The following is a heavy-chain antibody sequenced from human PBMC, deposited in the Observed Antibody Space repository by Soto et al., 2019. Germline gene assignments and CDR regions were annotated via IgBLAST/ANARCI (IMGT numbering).Heavy chain of an antibody. CDR3: ARRLDYGGNSVGAFDV. Sequence: SVKVSCKASGGTFSTSAISWVRQAPGQGLEWMGGIIPIIDTSQYAQKFQGRVTITADESTATAYKEESSLRSEDTAVYYCARRLDYGGNSVGAFDVWGQGTVVTVSS. V-gene: IGHV1-69*13. CDR2: IIPIIDTS. J-gene: IGHJ3*01. CDR1: GGTFSTSA. D-gene: IGHD4-17*01.